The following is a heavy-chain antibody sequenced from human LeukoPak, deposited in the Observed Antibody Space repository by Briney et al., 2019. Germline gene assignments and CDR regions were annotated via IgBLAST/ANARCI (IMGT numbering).Heavy chain of an antibody. CDR2: IYTSGST. CDR3: ARDWNAGSGWFLWFDP. V-gene: IGHV4-4*07. CDR1: SGSISSYY. J-gene: IGHJ5*02. Sequence: SETLSLTCTVSSGSISSYYWSWIRQPAGKGLEWIGRIYTSGSTDYNSSFKSRVAMSLDTSKNQFSLKLRSVTAADTAVYYCARDWNAGSGWFLWFDPWGQGTLVTVSS. D-gene: IGHD6-19*01.